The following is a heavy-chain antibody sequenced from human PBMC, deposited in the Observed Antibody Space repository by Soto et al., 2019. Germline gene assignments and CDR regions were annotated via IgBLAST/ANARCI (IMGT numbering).Heavy chain of an antibody. CDR1: GFSLSTSGVG. Sequence: QITLKESGPTLVKPTQTLTLTCTFSGFSLSTSGVGVGWIRQPPGKALEWLALIYWDDDKRYSPSLKSRLTITKDTSKNQVVLTMTNMDPVDTATYYCVHKSITMVRGENWFDPWGQGTLVTVSS. CDR3: VHKSITMVRGENWFDP. D-gene: IGHD3-10*01. CDR2: IYWDDDK. V-gene: IGHV2-5*02. J-gene: IGHJ5*02.